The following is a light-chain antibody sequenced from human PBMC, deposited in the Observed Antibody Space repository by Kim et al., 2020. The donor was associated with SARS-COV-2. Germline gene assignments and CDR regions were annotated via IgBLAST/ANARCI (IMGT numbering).Light chain of an antibody. Sequence: GQPASISCKSSRSLLHADGRTSFYWSLQKPGQPPQLLIYEISNRFSGVPDRFSGSGSGTDFTLKISRVEADDVGVYYCMQSIEGWSFGHGTKLEI. J-gene: IGKJ2*03. CDR3: MQSIEGWS. CDR2: EIS. CDR1: RSLLHADGRTS. V-gene: IGKV2D-29*01.